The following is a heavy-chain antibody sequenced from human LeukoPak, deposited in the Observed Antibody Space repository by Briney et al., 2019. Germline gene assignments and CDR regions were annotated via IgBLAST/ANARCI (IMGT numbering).Heavy chain of an antibody. D-gene: IGHD2-21*02. Sequence: SETLSLTCAVYGGSFSGYYWSWIRRPPGKGLEWIGEINHSGSTNYNPSLKSRVTISVDTSKNQFSLKLSSVTAADTAVYYCARFVVVTATPPFMDVWGKGTTVTVSS. J-gene: IGHJ6*03. CDR2: INHSGST. V-gene: IGHV4-34*01. CDR3: ARFVVVTATPPFMDV. CDR1: GGSFSGYY.